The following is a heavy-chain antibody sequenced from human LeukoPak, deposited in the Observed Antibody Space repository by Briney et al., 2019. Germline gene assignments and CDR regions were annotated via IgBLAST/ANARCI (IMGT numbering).Heavy chain of an antibody. D-gene: IGHD2-8*02. V-gene: IGHV3-74*01. CDR2: INSDGSSI. CDR3: ARETSTGKYPQNVPDY. Sequence: PGGSLRLSCAASGFTFSSYWMHWVRRAPGKGLVWVSRINSDGSSIAYADSVQGRFTISRDNAKNTLYLQVSSLSVEDTAVYYCARETSTGKYPQNVPDYWGQGTLVTVSS. CDR1: GFTFSSYW. J-gene: IGHJ4*02.